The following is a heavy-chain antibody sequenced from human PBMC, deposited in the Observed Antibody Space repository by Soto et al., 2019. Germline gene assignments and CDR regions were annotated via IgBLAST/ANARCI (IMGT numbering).Heavy chain of an antibody. CDR3: ARGPDTAMDDFDY. D-gene: IGHD5-18*01. Sequence: GGSLRLSCAASGFTFSSYGMHWVRQAPGKGLEWVAVIWYDGSNKYYADSVKGRFTISRDNSKNTLYLQMNSLRAEDTAVYYCARGPDTAMDDFDYWGQGTLVTVSS. CDR2: IWYDGSNK. V-gene: IGHV3-33*01. CDR1: GFTFSSYG. J-gene: IGHJ4*02.